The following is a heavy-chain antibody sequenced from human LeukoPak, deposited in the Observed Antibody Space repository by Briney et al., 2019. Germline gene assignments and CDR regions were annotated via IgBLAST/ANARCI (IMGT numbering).Heavy chain of an antibody. CDR1: GYTFTDNY. CDR3: ARDNDFWSGYYDAFDI. J-gene: IGHJ3*02. V-gene: IGHV1-2*02. Sequence: ASVKVSCKASGYTFTDNYVHWVRQAPGHGLEWMGWIKPNSGATDYAQKLQGRVTMTTDTSTSTAYMELRSLRSDDTAVYYCARDNDFWSGYYDAFDIWGQGTMVTVSS. D-gene: IGHD3-3*01. CDR2: IKPNSGAT.